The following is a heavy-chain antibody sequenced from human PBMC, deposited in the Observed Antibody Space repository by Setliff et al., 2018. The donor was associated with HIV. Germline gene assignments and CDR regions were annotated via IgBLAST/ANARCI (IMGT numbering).Heavy chain of an antibody. CDR2: IFTSGTI. CDR3: ATDVGATNRFDY. CDR1: VDSMNSHY. V-gene: IGHV4-4*07. J-gene: IGHJ4*02. D-gene: IGHD1-26*01. Sequence: SETLSLTCTVSVDSMNSHYWSWIRRPAGKGLEWIGRIFTSGTINTNLSLRSRVTMSVDTSKNRIYLKMNSVTAADTAVYYCATDVGATNRFDYWGQGILVTVSS.